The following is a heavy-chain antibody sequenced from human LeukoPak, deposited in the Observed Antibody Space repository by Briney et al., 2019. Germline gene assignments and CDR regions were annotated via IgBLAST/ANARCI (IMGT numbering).Heavy chain of an antibody. Sequence: SETLSLTCAVYGGSFSGYYWSWLRQPPGKGLDCIGEINHSGSTNYSPSLKSRVTISVDTSKNQFSLKLSSVTAADTAVYYCARLRFPTVTINWFDPWGQGTLVTVSS. CDR1: GGSFSGYY. D-gene: IGHD4-11*01. V-gene: IGHV4-34*01. CDR3: ARLRFPTVTINWFDP. CDR2: INHSGST. J-gene: IGHJ5*02.